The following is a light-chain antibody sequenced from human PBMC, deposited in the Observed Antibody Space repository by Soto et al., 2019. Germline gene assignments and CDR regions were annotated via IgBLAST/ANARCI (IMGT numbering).Light chain of an antibody. J-gene: IGKJ5*01. V-gene: IGKV1-39*01. CDR1: QSISSS. CDR2: GVS. Sequence: DIQMTQSPSSLSASVGDKVTITCGASQSISSSLTWYQQKPGIAPNLLIYGVSAWPGGVPARFSGSGSGTDFTLSISSLQPEDFATYYCQPSYTAPSITFGQGTRLEIK. CDR3: QPSYTAPSIT.